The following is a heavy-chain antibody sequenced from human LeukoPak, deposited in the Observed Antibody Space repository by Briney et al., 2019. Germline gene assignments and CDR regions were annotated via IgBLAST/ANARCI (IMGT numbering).Heavy chain of an antibody. Sequence: PSGTLSLTRAVSGGSISSSNWWSWVRQPPGKGLEWIGEIYHSGSTNYNPSLKSRVTISVDKPKNQFSLKLSSVTAADTAVYYCARLVIAAAGTELDPWGQGTLVTVSS. V-gene: IGHV4-4*02. J-gene: IGHJ5*02. D-gene: IGHD6-13*01. CDR1: GGSISSSNW. CDR2: IYHSGST. CDR3: ARLVIAAAGTELDP.